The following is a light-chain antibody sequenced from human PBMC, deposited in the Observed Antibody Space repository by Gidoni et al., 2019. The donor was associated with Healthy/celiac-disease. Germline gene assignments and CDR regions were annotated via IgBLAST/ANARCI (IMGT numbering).Light chain of an antibody. CDR3: QSADSSGTYVV. CDR2: KDS. CDR1: ALPKQY. Sequence: SYELTQPPSVSVSPGQTARITCSGDALPKQYAYWYQQKPGQAPVLVIYKDSERPSGIPERFSGSSSETTVTLTISGVQEEDEADYYCQSADSSGTYVVFGGGTKLTVL. V-gene: IGLV3-25*03. J-gene: IGLJ2*01.